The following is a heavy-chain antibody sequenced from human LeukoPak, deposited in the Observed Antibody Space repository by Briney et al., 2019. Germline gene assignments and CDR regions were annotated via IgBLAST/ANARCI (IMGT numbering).Heavy chain of an antibody. CDR1: GYSFTSHW. CDR3: ARSPIVGDYFDY. D-gene: IGHD1-26*01. J-gene: IGHJ4*02. CDR2: IYPDDSDT. V-gene: IGHV5-51*01. Sequence: GESLKISCKGSGYSFTSHWVGWVRQMPGKGLEWMGIIYPDDSDTRYSPSFEGQVTFSADKSINTAYLQRSSLKASDTAMYYCARSPIVGDYFDYWGQGTLVTVSS.